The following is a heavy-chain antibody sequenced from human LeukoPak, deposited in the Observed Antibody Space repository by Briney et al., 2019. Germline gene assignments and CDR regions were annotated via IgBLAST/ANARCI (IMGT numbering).Heavy chain of an antibody. CDR3: AKNPDYYGSGGFDY. D-gene: IGHD3-10*01. V-gene: IGHV3-30-3*02. CDR2: ISYDGSNK. CDR1: GFTFSSYA. Sequence: GRSLRLSCAASGFTFSSYAMHWVRQAPGKGLEWVAVISYDGSNKYYADSVKGRFTISRDNSKNTLYLQMNSLRAEDTAVYYCAKNPDYYGSGGFDYWGQGTLVTVSS. J-gene: IGHJ4*02.